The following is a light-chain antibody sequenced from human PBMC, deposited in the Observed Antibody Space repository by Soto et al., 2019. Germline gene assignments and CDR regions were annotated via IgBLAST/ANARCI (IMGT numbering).Light chain of an antibody. Sequence: IPMTQSASSLSATVGCRVTITCRASQSISSYLNWYQQKQGKAPKLLIYAASSLQSGVPSRFSGSGYGTDFNLTISSLQPEDFATYYCQQSYSTPITFGQGTRLEIK. CDR2: AAS. V-gene: IGKV1-39*01. J-gene: IGKJ5*01. CDR3: QQSYSTPIT. CDR1: QSISSY.